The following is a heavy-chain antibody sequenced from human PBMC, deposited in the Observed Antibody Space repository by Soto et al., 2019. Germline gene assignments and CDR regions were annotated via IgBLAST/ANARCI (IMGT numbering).Heavy chain of an antibody. J-gene: IGHJ5*02. Sequence: QVQLVESGGGVVQTGKSLRLSCATSGFTFSSYAMHWVRQGPGKGLEWVAFISFDGRKIHYADSVKGRFSISRDFSGNALYLQMDRLRLEDTAVYYCARAGLSGYNSHWYGAWFDPWGQATLATVSS. CDR2: ISFDGRKI. CDR3: ARAGLSGYNSHWYGAWFDP. CDR1: GFTFSSYA. D-gene: IGHD3-10*01. V-gene: IGHV3-30*04.